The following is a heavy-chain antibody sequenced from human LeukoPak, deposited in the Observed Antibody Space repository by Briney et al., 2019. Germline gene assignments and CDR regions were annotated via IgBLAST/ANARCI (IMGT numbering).Heavy chain of an antibody. CDR3: ARGRDFWSTSYPTTISCYFDY. Sequence: SETLSLTCTVWTTSMSSYYWSWIRQPPGKGLEWIGEINHGGSTNYNPSLKSRVTISVDTSQNQFSLNLTSLTAADTAVYYCARGRDFWSTSYPTTISCYFDYWGQGSLVAVSS. D-gene: IGHD3-3*01. J-gene: IGHJ4*02. CDR2: INHGGST. V-gene: IGHV4-34*01. CDR1: TTSMSSYY.